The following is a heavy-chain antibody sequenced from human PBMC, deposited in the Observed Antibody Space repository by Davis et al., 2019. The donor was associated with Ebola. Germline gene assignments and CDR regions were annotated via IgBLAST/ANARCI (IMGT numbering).Heavy chain of an antibody. CDR1: GGSFTTYY. V-gene: IGHV4-34*01. CDR2: INHSGSS. CDR3: VRSITIIRGVVPWFDP. Sequence: SETLSLTCAVYGGSFTTYYWNWIRQPPGKGLEWIGEINHSGSSKYNPSLKSRVTMSVDTSKNQVSLRLTSVTAADTAVYYCVRSITIIRGVVPWFDPWGQGTLVTVSS. J-gene: IGHJ5*02. D-gene: IGHD3-10*01.